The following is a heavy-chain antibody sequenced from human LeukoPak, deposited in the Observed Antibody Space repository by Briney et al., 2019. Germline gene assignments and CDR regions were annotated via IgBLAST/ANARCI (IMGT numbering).Heavy chain of an antibody. CDR3: AKFTSGWFEDY. CDR1: DFTFRSYP. D-gene: IGHD6-19*01. CDR2: ITSSGDAS. Sequence: GGSLRLSCAAFDFTFRSYPMTWVRQAPGKGLEWVSAITSSGDASFYADSVRGRFTISRDNYKRILYLQMNSLRAEDTALYYCAKFTSGWFEDYWGQGTLVTVSS. V-gene: IGHV3-23*01. J-gene: IGHJ4*02.